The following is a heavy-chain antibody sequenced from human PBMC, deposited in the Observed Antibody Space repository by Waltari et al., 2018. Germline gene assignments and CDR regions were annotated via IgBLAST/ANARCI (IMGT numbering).Heavy chain of an antibody. J-gene: IGHJ4*02. CDR3: ARQSSHYYGSGSYYLDY. D-gene: IGHD3-10*01. CDR2: INHSGST. CDR1: GGSFSGYY. Sequence: QVQLQQWGAGLLKPSETLSLTCAVYGGSFSGYYWSWIRQPPGKGLEWIGEINHSGSTNYNPSLKSRVTISVDTSKNQFSLKLSSVTAADTAVYYCARQSSHYYGSGSYYLDYWGQGTLVTVSS. V-gene: IGHV4-34*01.